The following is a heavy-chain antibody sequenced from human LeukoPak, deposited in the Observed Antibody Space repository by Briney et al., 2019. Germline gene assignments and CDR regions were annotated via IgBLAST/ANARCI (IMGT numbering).Heavy chain of an antibody. J-gene: IGHJ4*02. CDR1: GGSFSGYY. D-gene: IGHD3-3*01. CDR2: INHSGST. CDR3: AGGRFLEWLPRPFDY. Sequence: SETLSLTCAVYGGSFSGYYWSWIRQPPGKGLEWIGEINHSGSTNYNPSPKSRVTISVDTSKNQFSLKLSSVTAADTAVYYCAGGRFLEWLPRPFDYWGQGTLVTVSS. V-gene: IGHV4-34*01.